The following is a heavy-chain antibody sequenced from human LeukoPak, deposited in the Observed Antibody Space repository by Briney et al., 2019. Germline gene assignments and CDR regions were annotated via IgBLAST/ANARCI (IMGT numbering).Heavy chain of an antibody. V-gene: IGHV3-7*01. J-gene: IGHJ6*03. Sequence: GGSLRLFCAASGFTFSSYWMSWVRQAPGKGLEWVANIKQDGSEKYYVDSVKGRFTISRDNAKNSLYLQMNSLRAEDTAVYYCARDNGYDSNYYYYYMDVWGKGTTVTVSS. CDR3: ARDNGYDSNYYYYYMDV. CDR2: IKQDGSEK. CDR1: GFTFSSYW. D-gene: IGHD1-20*01.